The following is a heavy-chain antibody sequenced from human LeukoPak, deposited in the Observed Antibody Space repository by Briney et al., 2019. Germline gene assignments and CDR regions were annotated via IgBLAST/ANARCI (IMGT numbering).Heavy chain of an antibody. J-gene: IGHJ4*02. Sequence: GSLRLSCAASGFTFSSYSMNWVRQAPGKGLEWVSSISSSSSYIYYADSVKGRFTISRDNAKNSLYLQMNSLRAEDTAVYYCARDPYDFWSGYHYFDYWGQGTLVTVSS. CDR3: ARDPYDFWSGYHYFDY. D-gene: IGHD3-3*01. CDR2: ISSSSSYI. CDR1: GFTFSSYS. V-gene: IGHV3-21*01.